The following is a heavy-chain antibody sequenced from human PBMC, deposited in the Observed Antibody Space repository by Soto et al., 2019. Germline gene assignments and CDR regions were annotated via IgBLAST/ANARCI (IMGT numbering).Heavy chain of an antibody. CDR2: IKSKTDGGQT. D-gene: IGHD3-3*01. Sequence: GGSLRLSCAASGFTFSNAWMSWVRQAPGKGLEWVGRIKSKTDGGQTDYAAPVKGRVTISRDDSKNTLYLQMNSLKTEDTAVYYCTTEAVYYDFWSGYYGMPYWGQGTLVTVSS. V-gene: IGHV3-15*01. CDR3: TTEAVYYDFWSGYYGMPY. J-gene: IGHJ4*02. CDR1: GFTFSNAW.